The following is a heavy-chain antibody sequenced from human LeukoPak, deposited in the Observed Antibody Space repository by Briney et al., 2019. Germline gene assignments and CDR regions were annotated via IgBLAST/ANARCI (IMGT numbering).Heavy chain of an antibody. CDR2: IRGGGVNT. CDR3: GGYQYYGMDV. V-gene: IGHV3-23*01. CDR1: EFTFSSYA. Sequence: GGSLRLSCVASEFTFSSYAMSWVRQAPGKGLEWVSAIRGGGVNTYYADSVKGRFTISRDNSKNTLYLQMNSLRAEDTAVYYCGGYQYYGMDVWGQGTTVTVSS. J-gene: IGHJ6*02.